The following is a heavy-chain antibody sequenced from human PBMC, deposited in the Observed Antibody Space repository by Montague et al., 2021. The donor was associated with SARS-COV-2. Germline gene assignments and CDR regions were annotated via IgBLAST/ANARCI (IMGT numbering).Heavy chain of an antibody. D-gene: IGHD6-19*01. J-gene: IGHJ2*01. V-gene: IGHV2-70*01. Sequence: PALVKPTQTLTLTCTFSGFSVSTSGLCVSWIRQPPGKALEWLALIDWDDDTYYSTSLKTRLAISKDTSKNQVVLTMTDMDPVDTGTYYCTRMPEYSSGDGPEWYFDLWGRGTLVTVSS. CDR3: TRMPEYSSGDGPEWYFDL. CDR2: IDWDDDT. CDR1: GFSVSTSGLC.